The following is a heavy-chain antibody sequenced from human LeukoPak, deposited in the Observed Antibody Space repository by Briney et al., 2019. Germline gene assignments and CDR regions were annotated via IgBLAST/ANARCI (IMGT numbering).Heavy chain of an antibody. CDR2: INHSGSA. D-gene: IGHD6-19*01. CDR3: AISSGSLDY. J-gene: IGHJ4*02. CDR1: GGSISSSSYY. Sequence: SETLSLTCTVSGGSISSSSYYWSWIRQPPGKGLEWIGEINHSGSANYTPSLKSRVTISVDTSKNQFSLKLNSVTAADTAVYYCAISSGSLDYWGQGTLVTVSS. V-gene: IGHV4-39*07.